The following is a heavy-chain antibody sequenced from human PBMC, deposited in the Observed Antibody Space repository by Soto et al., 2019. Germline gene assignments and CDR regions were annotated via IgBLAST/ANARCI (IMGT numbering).Heavy chain of an antibody. J-gene: IGHJ6*02. CDR2: IIPIFGTA. V-gene: IGHV1-69*12. Sequence: QVQLVQSGAEVKKPGSSVKVSCKASGGTFSSYAISWVRQAPGQGLEWMGGIIPIFGTANYAQKFQGRVTITADESTSTAYMELCSLRSEDTAVYYSARAMTTVPDYYYYGIDVWGQGTTVTVSS. CDR1: GGTFSSYA. CDR3: ARAMTTVPDYYYYGIDV. D-gene: IGHD4-4*01.